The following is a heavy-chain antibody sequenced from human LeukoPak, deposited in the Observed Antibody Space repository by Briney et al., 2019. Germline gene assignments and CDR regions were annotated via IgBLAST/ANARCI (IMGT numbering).Heavy chain of an antibody. V-gene: IGHV4-59*01. J-gene: IGHJ4*02. D-gene: IGHD3-10*01. CDR2: IYYSGST. CDR1: GDSISSYY. CDR3: ARCKGAKFGESFCYFEY. Sequence: SETLSLTCTVPGDSISSYYWSWIRQPPGKGLEWIGYIYYSGSTNYNPSLKSRVTISVDTFKNQFSLKLSSVTAADTAVYYCARCKGAKFGESFCYFEYWGQGTLVTVSS.